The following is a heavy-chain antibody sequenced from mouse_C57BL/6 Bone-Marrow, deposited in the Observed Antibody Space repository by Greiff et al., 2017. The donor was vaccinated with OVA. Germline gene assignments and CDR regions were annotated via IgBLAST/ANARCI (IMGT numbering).Heavy chain of an antibody. Sequence: VQLQQSGPELVKPGASVKISCKASGYAFSSSWMNWVKQRPGKGLEWMGRIYPGDGDTNYNGKFKGKATLTADKSSSTDYMQLSSLTSEDSAVYCCARPYYYGSSHPLDYWGQGTTLTVSS. J-gene: IGHJ2*01. CDR2: IYPGDGDT. CDR1: GYAFSSSW. D-gene: IGHD1-1*01. V-gene: IGHV1-82*01. CDR3: ARPYYYGSSHPLDY.